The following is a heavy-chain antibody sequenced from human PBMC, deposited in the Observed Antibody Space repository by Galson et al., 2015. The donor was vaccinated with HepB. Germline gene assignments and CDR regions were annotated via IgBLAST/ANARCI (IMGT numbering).Heavy chain of an antibody. J-gene: IGHJ6*02. CDR1: GGTFSSYA. Sequence: SVKVSCKASGGTFSSYAISWVRQAPGQGLEWMGGIIPIFGTANYAQKFQGRVTITADESTSTAYMELSSLRSEDAAVYYCARVGAKNMVRGVLLGMDVWGQGTTVTVSS. CDR2: IIPIFGTA. D-gene: IGHD3-10*01. V-gene: IGHV1-69*13. CDR3: ARVGAKNMVRGVLLGMDV.